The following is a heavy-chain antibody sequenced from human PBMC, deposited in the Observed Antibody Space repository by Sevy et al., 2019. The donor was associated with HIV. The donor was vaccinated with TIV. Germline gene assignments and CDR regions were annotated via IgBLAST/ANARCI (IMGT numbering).Heavy chain of an antibody. CDR1: GGSINSYY. CDR2: IYYSGST. D-gene: IGHD3-22*01. J-gene: IGHJ3*02. CDR3: ARVWKMYYYDSSGYSFDM. V-gene: IGHV4-59*01. Sequence: SETLSLTCTVSGGSINSYYWSWIRQPPGKGLEWIGYIYYSGSTTYNPSLKSRVIISVDTSTNQFSLKLNSVTAADTAVYYCARVWKMYYYDSSGYSFDMWGQVTMVTVSS.